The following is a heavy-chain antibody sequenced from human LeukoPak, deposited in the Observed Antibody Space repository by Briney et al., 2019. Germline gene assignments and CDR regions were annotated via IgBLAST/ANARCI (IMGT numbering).Heavy chain of an antibody. Sequence: GGSLRLSCGASGFTFSSYGIHWVRQAPGKGLEWVTFIRFDGSEKYYADSVKGRFTISRDNSKNTLYLQMNSLRVEDTAVYYCAKGDYYYMDVWGKGTTVTISS. CDR3: AKGDYYYMDV. J-gene: IGHJ6*03. CDR2: IRFDGSEK. V-gene: IGHV3-30*02. CDR1: GFTFSSYG.